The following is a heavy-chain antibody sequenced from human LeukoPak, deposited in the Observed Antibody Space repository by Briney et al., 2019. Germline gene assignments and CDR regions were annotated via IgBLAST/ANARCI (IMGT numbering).Heavy chain of an antibody. V-gene: IGHV3-48*03. J-gene: IGHJ4*02. Sequence: GGSLRLSCAASEFTFTSYELNWVRRAPGKGLEWVSYISSSGNTISYADSVKGRFTISRDNAKNSLYLQIISLREEDTAVYYCARDKDALGALGYWGQGTLVTVSS. CDR2: ISSSGNTI. CDR1: EFTFTSYE. D-gene: IGHD3-16*01. CDR3: ARDKDALGALGY.